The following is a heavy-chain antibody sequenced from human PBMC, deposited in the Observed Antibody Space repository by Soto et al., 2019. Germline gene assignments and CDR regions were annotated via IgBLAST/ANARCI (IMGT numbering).Heavy chain of an antibody. CDR2: IIPIFGTA. J-gene: IGHJ6*02. CDR1: GGTFSSYA. CDR3: ARPSKDGRGQLDYYYYYYGMDV. V-gene: IGHV1-69*13. Sequence: ASVKVSCKASGGTFSSYAISWVRQAPGQGLEWMGGIIPIFGTANYAQKFQGRVTITADESTSTAYMELSSLRSEDTAVYYCARPSKDGRGQLDYYYYYYGMDVWGQGTTVTVSS. D-gene: IGHD6-6*01.